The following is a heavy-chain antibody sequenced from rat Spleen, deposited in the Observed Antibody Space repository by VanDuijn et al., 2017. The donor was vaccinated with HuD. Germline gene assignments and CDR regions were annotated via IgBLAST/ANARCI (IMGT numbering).Heavy chain of an antibody. CDR3: AAHGPRISRFAY. J-gene: IGHJ3*01. Sequence: EVQLVESGGGLVQPGRSLKLSCAASGFTFTDYAMYWFRQAPTKGLEWVASISPSGGSTYYRDSVKGRFTISSDNAKNTQCLQMDSLRSEDTATFYCAAHGPRISRFAYWGQGSLVTVSS. V-gene: IGHV5-19*01. CDR1: GFTFTDYA. CDR2: ISPSGGST. D-gene: IGHD2-7*01.